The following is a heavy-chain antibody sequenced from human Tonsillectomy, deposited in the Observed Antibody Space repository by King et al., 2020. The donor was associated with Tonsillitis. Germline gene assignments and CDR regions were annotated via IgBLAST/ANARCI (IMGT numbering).Heavy chain of an antibody. CDR3: ARLYSGSYYDAFDI. J-gene: IGHJ3*02. V-gene: IGHV5-51*03. CDR2: IYPGDSDT. Sequence: QLVQSGAEVKKPGESLKISCKGSGYSFTSYWIGWVRQMPGKGLEWMGIIYPGDSDTRYSPSLPGQVTISADKSIRTAYLQWSSLKASDTAMNYFARLYSGSYYDAFDIWGQGTMVTVSS. D-gene: IGHD3-10*01. CDR1: GYSFTSYW.